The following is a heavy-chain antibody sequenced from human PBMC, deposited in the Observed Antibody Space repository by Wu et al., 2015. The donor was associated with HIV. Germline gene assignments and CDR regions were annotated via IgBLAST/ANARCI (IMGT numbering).Heavy chain of an antibody. CDR2: ISAYNGNT. Sequence: QVQLVQSGAEVKKPGASVKVSCKASGYTFTSYGISWVRQAPGQGLEWMGWISAYNGNTNYAQKLQGRVTMTTDTSTSTAYMELRSLRSDDTAVYYCARVCRQQLALYYYYYMDVWGKGTTVTVSS. CDR3: ARVCRQQLALYYYYYMDV. J-gene: IGHJ6*03. V-gene: IGHV1-18*01. CDR1: GYTFTSYG. D-gene: IGHD6-13*01.